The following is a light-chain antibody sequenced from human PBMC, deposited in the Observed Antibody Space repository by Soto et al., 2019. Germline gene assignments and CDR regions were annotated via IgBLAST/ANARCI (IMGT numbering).Light chain of an antibody. CDR3: SSFTTSSTYV. CDR2: EVS. CDR1: SSDVGAYNY. V-gene: IGLV2-14*01. Sequence: QSVLTQPASVSGSPGQSITISCTGTSSDVGAYNYVSWYQQHPDKAPKLIIYEVSSRPSGVSNRFSGSQSGNTASLTISGLQAEDEADYYCSSFTTSSTYVFGIGTKLTVL. J-gene: IGLJ1*01.